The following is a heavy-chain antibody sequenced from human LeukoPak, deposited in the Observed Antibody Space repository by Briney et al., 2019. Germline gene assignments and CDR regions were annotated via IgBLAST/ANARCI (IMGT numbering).Heavy chain of an antibody. CDR2: INPSGGST. V-gene: IGHV1-46*01. Sequence: ASVKVSCKASGYTFTSYYMHWVRQAPGQGLEWMGIINPSGGSTSYAQKFQGRVTMTRDMSTSTVYMELSSLRAEDTAVYYCAKCSGWFVRGKDYYYYYMDVWGKGTTVTVSS. D-gene: IGHD6-19*01. CDR1: GYTFTSYY. CDR3: AKCSGWFVRGKDYYYYYMDV. J-gene: IGHJ6*03.